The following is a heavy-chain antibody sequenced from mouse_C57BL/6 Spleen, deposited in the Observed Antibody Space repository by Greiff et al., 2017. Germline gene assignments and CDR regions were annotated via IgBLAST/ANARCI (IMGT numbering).Heavy chain of an antibody. V-gene: IGHV1-74*01. J-gene: IGHJ1*03. CDR3: APSTVVAHWYFDV. CDR1: GYTFTSYW. Sequence: VKLQQPGAELVKPGASVKVSCKASGYTFTSYWMHWVKQRPGQGLEWIGRIHPSDSDTNYNQKFKGKATLTVDKSSSTAYMQLSSLTSEDSAVYYCAPSTVVAHWYFDVWGTGTTVTVSS. D-gene: IGHD1-1*01. CDR2: IHPSDSDT.